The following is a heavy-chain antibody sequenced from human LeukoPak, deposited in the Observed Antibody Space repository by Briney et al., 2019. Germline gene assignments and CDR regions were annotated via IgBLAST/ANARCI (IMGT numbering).Heavy chain of an antibody. V-gene: IGHV4-61*08. CDR2: IFYSGST. D-gene: IGHD3-22*01. Sequence: PSETLSLTCTVSGGSISSGGYYWSWIRQHPGKGLEWIGYIFYSGSTNYNPSLKSRVTISVDTSKNQFSLKLSSVTAADTAVYYCARVSYDSSGYYYQFDYWGQGILVTVSS. CDR3: ARVSYDSSGYYYQFDY. J-gene: IGHJ4*02. CDR1: GGSISSGGYY.